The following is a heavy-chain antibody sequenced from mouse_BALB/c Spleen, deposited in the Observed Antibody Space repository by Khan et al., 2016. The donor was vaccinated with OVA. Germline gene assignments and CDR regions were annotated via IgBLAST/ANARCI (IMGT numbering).Heavy chain of an antibody. CDR2: VSSGGHYT. CDR1: GFTFSTYA. V-gene: IGHV5-9-3*01. CDR3: ARSLVDYHAMDY. J-gene: IGHJ4*01. Sequence: EVELVESGGGLEKPGGSLKVSCSASGFTFSTYAMSWVRQTPEKRLEWVATVSSGGHYTFYPDSVKGRFTISRDNAKNTLYLQMSSLRSADAAMYYCARSLVDYHAMDYWGQGTSVTVSS.